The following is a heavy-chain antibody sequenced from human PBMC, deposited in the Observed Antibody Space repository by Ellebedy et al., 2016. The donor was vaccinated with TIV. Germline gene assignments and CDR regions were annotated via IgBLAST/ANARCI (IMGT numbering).Heavy chain of an antibody. D-gene: IGHD1-26*01. CDR1: GYSISSGYY. CDR2: IYHSGRT. CDR3: TREQWEQGQHGDAFDI. Sequence: SETLSLTCTVSGYSISSGYYWGWIRQPPGKGLEWIGSIYHSGRTSYNPSLRSRVPISVDTSKNQVSRKLSSVTAAYKAVYYCTREQWEQGQHGDAFDIWGQGTLVTVSS. V-gene: IGHV4-38-2*02. J-gene: IGHJ3*02.